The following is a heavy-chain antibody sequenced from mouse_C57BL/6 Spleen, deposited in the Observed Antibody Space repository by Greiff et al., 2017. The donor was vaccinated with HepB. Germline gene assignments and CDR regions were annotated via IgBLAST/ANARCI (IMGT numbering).Heavy chain of an antibody. J-gene: IGHJ4*01. CDR1: GYAFSSSW. V-gene: IGHV1-82*01. CDR3: ARFDYDPPYAMDY. Sequence: QVQLQQSGPELVKPGASVKISCKASGYAFSSSWMNWVKQRPGKGLEWIGRIYPGDGDTNYNGKFKGKATLTADKSSSTAYMQLSSLTSEDSAVYFCARFDYDPPYAMDYWGQGTSVTVSS. D-gene: IGHD2-4*01. CDR2: IYPGDGDT.